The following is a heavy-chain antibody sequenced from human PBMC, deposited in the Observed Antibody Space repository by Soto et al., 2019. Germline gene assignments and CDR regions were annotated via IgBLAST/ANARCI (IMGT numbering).Heavy chain of an antibody. D-gene: IGHD3-22*01. CDR1: GFTFSSYT. CDR3: AREGYYYDSSGYYYRWFDP. J-gene: IGHJ5*02. V-gene: IGHV3-30-3*01. Sequence: SGGSLRLSCAASGFTFSSYTMHWVRQAPGKGLEWVAVISFDGSNKYYADSVKGRFTISRDNSKNTLYLQMNSLRAEDTAVYYCAREGYYYDSSGYYYRWFDPWGQGTLVTVSS. CDR2: ISFDGSNK.